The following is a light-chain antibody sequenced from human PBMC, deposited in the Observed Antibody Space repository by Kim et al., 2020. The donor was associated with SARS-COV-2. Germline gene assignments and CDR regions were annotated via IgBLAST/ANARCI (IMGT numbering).Light chain of an antibody. CDR2: GAS. Sequence: LSPGERATLSCRASQSVSSSYLAWYQQKPGQAPRLLIYGASSRATGIPDRFSGSGSGTDFTLTISRLEPEDFAVYFCQQSGSSPRTFGQGTKLEI. CDR3: QQSGSSPRT. J-gene: IGKJ1*01. V-gene: IGKV3-20*01. CDR1: QSVSSSY.